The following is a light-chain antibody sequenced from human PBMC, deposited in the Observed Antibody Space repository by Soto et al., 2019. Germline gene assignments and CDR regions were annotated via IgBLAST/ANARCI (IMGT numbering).Light chain of an antibody. Sequence: QSVLTQPPSASGTPGQRVTISCSGGSSNIGINSVNWYQQLPGTAPKLLIYSNNQRPSGVPDRFSGSKSGTSASLAISGLQSGAEAEYYCAAWDDSLNVYVFGTGTKVTAL. CDR2: SNN. CDR1: SSNIGINS. V-gene: IGLV1-44*01. J-gene: IGLJ1*01. CDR3: AAWDDSLNVYV.